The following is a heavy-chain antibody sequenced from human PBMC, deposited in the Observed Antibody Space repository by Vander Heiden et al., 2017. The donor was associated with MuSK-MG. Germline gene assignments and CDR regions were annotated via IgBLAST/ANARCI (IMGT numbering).Heavy chain of an antibody. CDR3: AKNGGVAVPAMQDC. Sequence: EVQLLESVGGLVQPGGSLRLSCAASGFTFSSYSITWVPQAPGKGLEWVSSRSVSGGGTYYADSVKGRFTISRDNSKNTLYLQMNSLRAEETAVYYCAKNGGVAVPAMQDCWGQGTLVTVSS. D-gene: IGHD2-2*01. J-gene: IGHJ4*02. V-gene: IGHV3-23*01. CDR1: GFTFSSYS. CDR2: RSVSGGGT.